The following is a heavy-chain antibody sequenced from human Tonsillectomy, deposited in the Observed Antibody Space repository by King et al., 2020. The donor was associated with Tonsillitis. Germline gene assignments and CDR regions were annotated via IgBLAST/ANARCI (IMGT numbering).Heavy chain of an antibody. CDR2: INIEGTKT. V-gene: IGHV3-74*01. Sequence: VQLVESGGGLIHPGGSLRLSCAVSGFSLRSYWMHWVRQAPGKGLVWGARINIEGTKTIYADSVKGRFTVSRDNARNTLYLEMTSLRGEDTAVYYCAREYYGLLAGYYLDSWGQGTLATVSS. CDR1: GFSLRSYW. J-gene: IGHJ4*02. CDR3: AREYYGLLAGYYLDS. D-gene: IGHD3-9*01.